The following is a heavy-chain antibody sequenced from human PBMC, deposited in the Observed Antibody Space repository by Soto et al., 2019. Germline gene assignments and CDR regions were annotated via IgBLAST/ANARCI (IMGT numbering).Heavy chain of an antibody. CDR2: INAGNGNT. Sequence: ASVKFSFKASGYTFSSYATHWLRQAPGQRLEWMGWINAGNGNTKYSQKFQGRVTITRDTSASTAYMELSSLRSEDTAVYYCARGHCSSTSCYPRWFDPWGQGTLVTVSS. CDR1: GYTFSSYA. D-gene: IGHD2-2*01. J-gene: IGHJ5*02. V-gene: IGHV1-3*01. CDR3: ARGHCSSTSCYPRWFDP.